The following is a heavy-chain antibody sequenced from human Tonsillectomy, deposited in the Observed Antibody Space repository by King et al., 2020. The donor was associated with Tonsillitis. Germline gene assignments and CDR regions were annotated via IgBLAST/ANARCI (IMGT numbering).Heavy chain of an antibody. CDR3: AKVFEMGGPYYYYGMDV. V-gene: IGHV3-30*18. Sequence: VQLVESGGGVVQPGRSLRLSCAASGFTFSSYGMHWVRQAPGKGLEWVAVISYDGSNKYYADSVKGRFTISRDNSKNTLYLQMNSLRAEDTAVYYCAKVFEMGGPYYYYGMDVWGQGTTVTVSS. CDR2: ISYDGSNK. J-gene: IGHJ6*02. D-gene: IGHD5-24*01. CDR1: GFTFSSYG.